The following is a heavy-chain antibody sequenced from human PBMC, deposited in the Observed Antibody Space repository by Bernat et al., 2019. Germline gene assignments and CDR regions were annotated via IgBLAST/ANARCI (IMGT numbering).Heavy chain of an antibody. D-gene: IGHD2-15*01. Sequence: EVQLVESGGGLVKPGGSLRLSCAASGFTFSSYSMNWVRQAPGKGLEWVSAISGSGGSTYYADSVKGRFTISRDNSKNTLYLQMNSLRAEDTAVYYCAKDLRGSPNYYYYYGMDVWGQGTTVTVSS. CDR2: ISGSGGST. CDR1: GFTFSSYS. V-gene: IGHV3-23*04. CDR3: AKDLRGSPNYYYYYGMDV. J-gene: IGHJ6*02.